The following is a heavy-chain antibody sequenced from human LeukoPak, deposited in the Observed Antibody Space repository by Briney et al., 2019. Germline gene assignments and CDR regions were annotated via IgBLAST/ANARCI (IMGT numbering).Heavy chain of an antibody. J-gene: IGHJ4*02. Sequence: GGSLRLSCAASGFTFSSYSMNWVRQAPGKGLEWVSGISGSGDNTYYADSVKGRFTISRDNSKNTLYLQMNSLRAEDTAVYYCAKWPGGSYYSPQYYFDYWGQGTLVTVSS. D-gene: IGHD1-26*01. CDR1: GFTFSSYS. V-gene: IGHV3-23*01. CDR3: AKWPGGSYYSPQYYFDY. CDR2: ISGSGDNT.